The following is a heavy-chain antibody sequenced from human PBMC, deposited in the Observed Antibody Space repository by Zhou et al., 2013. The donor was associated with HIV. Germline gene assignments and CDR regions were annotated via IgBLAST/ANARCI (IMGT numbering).Heavy chain of an antibody. V-gene: IGHV1-2*02. J-gene: IGHJ4*02. D-gene: IGHD5-12*01. CDR2: INPTTGDT. CDR1: GYTLSDHY. Sequence: QMQLVQSGAEVKKPGASVRVSCKASGYTLSDHYLHWVRQAPGQGLEWMGWINPTTGDTNYAQHFQGRVTMTRDTSISTAYMELTRVKSDDTAVYYCAGYGRGYNWLYYWGQGTLVTVSS. CDR3: AGYGRGYNWLYY.